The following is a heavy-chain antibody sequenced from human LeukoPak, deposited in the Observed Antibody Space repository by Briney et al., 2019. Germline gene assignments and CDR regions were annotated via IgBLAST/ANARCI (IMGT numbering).Heavy chain of an antibody. Sequence: GGSLRLSCAASGFSFSSYFMTWARQPPGKGLEWVSAISASGDETHYADSVKGRFTISRDNSKNTLYLQMNSLRAEDTAVYYCARIPRYGGAAAGTSSRFDYWGQGTLVTVSS. CDR1: GFSFSSYF. V-gene: IGHV3-23*01. CDR3: ARIPRYGGAAAGTSSRFDY. CDR2: ISASGDET. J-gene: IGHJ4*02. D-gene: IGHD6-13*01.